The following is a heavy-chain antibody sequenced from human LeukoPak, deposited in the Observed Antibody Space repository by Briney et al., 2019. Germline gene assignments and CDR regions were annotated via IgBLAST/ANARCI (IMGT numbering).Heavy chain of an antibody. J-gene: IGHJ4*02. CDR1: GGSISSYY. V-gene: IGHV4-4*07. Sequence: SETLSLTCTLSGGSISSYYWSWIRQPAGKGLEWIGRIYTSGSTNYNPSLKSRVTMSVDTSKNQFSLKLSSVTAADTAVYYCATYGSGSPSFDYWEQGTLVTVSS. CDR3: ATYGSGSPSFDY. D-gene: IGHD3-10*01. CDR2: IYTSGST.